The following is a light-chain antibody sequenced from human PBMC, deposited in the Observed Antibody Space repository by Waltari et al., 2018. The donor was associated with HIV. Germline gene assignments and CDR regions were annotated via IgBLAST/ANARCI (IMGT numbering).Light chain of an antibody. CDR1: RSVAANY. CDR2: GVS. CDR3: QQYASSPRT. J-gene: IGKJ1*01. V-gene: IGKV3-20*01. Sequence: EIVLTQSPGTLSLSPGERATLSCRASRSVAANYLAWYQQKPGQAPRLLIYGVSSRATGIPDRFSGSGSGTDFTLTISRLEPEDFALYYCQQYASSPRTFGQGTKVEIK.